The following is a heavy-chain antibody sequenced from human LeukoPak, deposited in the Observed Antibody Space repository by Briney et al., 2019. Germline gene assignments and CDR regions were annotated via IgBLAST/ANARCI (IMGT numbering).Heavy chain of an antibody. V-gene: IGHV3-30*04. D-gene: IGHD6-6*01. CDR1: GFTFSSYA. CDR3: ARDHSSSDY. Sequence: GGSLRLSYAASGFTFSSYAMHWVRQAPGKGLEWVAVISYDGSNKYYADSVKGRFTISRDNAKNSLYLQMNSLRAEDTAVYYCARDHSSSDYWGQGTLVTVSS. CDR2: ISYDGSNK. J-gene: IGHJ4*02.